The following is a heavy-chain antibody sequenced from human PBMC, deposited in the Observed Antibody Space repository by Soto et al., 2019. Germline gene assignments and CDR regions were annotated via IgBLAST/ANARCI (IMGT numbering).Heavy chain of an antibody. CDR1: GDSINNRSYY. CDR2: IYYSGST. D-gene: IGHD2-21*02. J-gene: IGHJ4*02. CDR3: ARQRTSVVTQAYFDS. Sequence: SETLSLTCTVTGDSINNRSYYWGWIRQPPGKGLEWIGSIYYSGSTYNNPSLKSRVSMSVDTSKNQFSLKLRSVTATDTALYYCARQRTSVVTQAYFDSWGQGSLVTVSS. V-gene: IGHV4-39*01.